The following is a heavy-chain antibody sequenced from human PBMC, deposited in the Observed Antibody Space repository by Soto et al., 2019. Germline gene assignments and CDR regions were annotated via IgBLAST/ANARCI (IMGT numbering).Heavy chain of an antibody. D-gene: IGHD2-15*01. Sequence: GGSLRLSCAASGFTVSTNYRTWVRQTPGKGLEWVSIIYSNGNTYYADSVKGRFTISRDNSKNTLYLQMNSLRVDDMAVYYCVVEDLGMEVWGQGTTVTVSS. CDR3: VVEDLGMEV. J-gene: IGHJ6*02. V-gene: IGHV3-53*01. CDR1: GFTVSTNY. CDR2: IYSNGNT.